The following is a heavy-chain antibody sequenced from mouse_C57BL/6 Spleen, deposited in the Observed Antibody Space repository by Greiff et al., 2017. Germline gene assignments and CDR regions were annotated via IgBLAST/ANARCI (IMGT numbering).Heavy chain of an antibody. CDR1: GYTFTTYW. J-gene: IGHJ2*01. D-gene: IGHD1-1*01. CDR3: ARITTVVFDY. CDR2: IYPGGGYP. V-gene: IGHV1-63*01. Sequence: QVQLQQSGAELVRPGTSVKMSCKASGYTFTTYWIGWAKQRPGHGLEWIGDIYPGGGYPNYNEKFKGKATLTADKSSSTAYMQFSSLTSEDSAIYYCARITTVVFDYWGQGTTLTVSS.